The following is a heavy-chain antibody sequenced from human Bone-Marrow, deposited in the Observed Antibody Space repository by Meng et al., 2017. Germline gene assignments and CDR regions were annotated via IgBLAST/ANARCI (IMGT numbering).Heavy chain of an antibody. D-gene: IGHD3-22*01. CDR3: ARDSRTYYYDSSGYTFDY. V-gene: IGHV4-4*02. Sequence: QVASAGSAPGLVSPSGTLSLTCAVSGGSISSGNWWSWVRQPPGKWLEWIGEIYHSGSTNYNPSLKSRVTISVDKSKNQFSLKLSSVTAADTAVYYCARDSRTYYYDSSGYTFDYWGQGTLVTVSS. J-gene: IGHJ4*02. CDR2: IYHSGST. CDR1: GGSISSGNW.